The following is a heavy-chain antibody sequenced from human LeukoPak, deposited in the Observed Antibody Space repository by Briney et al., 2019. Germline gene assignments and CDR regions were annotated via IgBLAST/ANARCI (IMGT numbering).Heavy chain of an antibody. CDR2: ISSSSSTI. D-gene: IGHD6-19*01. CDR1: GFTFSSYS. Sequence: PGGSLRLSCAASGFTFSSYSMNWVRQAPGKGLEWVSYISSSSSTIYYADSVKGRFTISRDNAKNSLYLQMNSLRDEDTAVYYCAKGYSSGWYDFDSWGQGTLVTVAS. J-gene: IGHJ4*02. CDR3: AKGYSSGWYDFDS. V-gene: IGHV3-48*02.